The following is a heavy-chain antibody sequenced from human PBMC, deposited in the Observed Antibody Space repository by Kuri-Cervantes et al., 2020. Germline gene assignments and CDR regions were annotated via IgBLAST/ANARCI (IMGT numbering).Heavy chain of an antibody. Sequence: SCAVYGGSFSDYYWSWIRQPPGKGLEWIGYIYYSGSTYYNPSLKSRVTIPVDTSKNQFSLKLSSVTAADTAVYYCARETPWRITAALKDAFDIWGQGTMVTVSS. CDR1: GGSFSDYY. CDR2: IYYSGST. D-gene: IGHD6-13*01. V-gene: IGHV4-30-4*01. CDR3: ARETPWRITAALKDAFDI. J-gene: IGHJ3*02.